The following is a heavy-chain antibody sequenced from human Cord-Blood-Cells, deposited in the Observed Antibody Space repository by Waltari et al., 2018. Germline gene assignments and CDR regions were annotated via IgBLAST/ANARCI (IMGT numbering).Heavy chain of an antibody. J-gene: IGHJ4*02. CDR1: GFTFSSYG. CDR3: ARGRGITGTTDY. V-gene: IGHV3-33*01. D-gene: IGHD1-7*01. Sequence: QVQLVESGGGVVQPGRSLRLSCAASGFTFSSYGMHWVRQGPGKGLVWVAVIWDDGSNKYYADSVKGRFTISRDNSKNTLYLQMNSLRAEDTAVYYCARGRGITGTTDYWGQGTLVTVSS. CDR2: IWDDGSNK.